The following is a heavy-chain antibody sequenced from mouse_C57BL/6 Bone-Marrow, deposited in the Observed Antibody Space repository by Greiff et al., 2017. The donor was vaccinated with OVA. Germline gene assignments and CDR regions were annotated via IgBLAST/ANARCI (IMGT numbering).Heavy chain of an antibody. V-gene: IGHV5-9-1*02. CDR1: GFPFSSSA. D-gene: IGHD2-12*01. Sequence: EVKLMESGEGLVKPGGSLKFSCEASGFPFSSSALSWVSQTPEKRLEWVAYISRGGDYIYSADTVQGRFTFSRANARNTLYLQLRSLKSEDTAKYYCTRERIRMLVLRRRPIYYYAMDYWGQGTSVTVSA. CDR3: TRERIRMLVLRRRPIYYYAMDY. J-gene: IGHJ4*01. CDR2: ISRGGDYI.